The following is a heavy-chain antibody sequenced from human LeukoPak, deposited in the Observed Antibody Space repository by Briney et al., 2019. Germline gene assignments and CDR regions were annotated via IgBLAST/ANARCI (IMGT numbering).Heavy chain of an antibody. J-gene: IGHJ4*02. Sequence: GGSLRLSCAASGFTFSDYYMSWIRQAPGKGLEWVSYISSSGSTIYYADSLKGRFTISRDNAKNSLYLQMNSLRAEDTAVYYCARFRAGWEPDVDYWGQGTLVTVSS. CDR3: ARFRAGWEPDVDY. CDR2: ISSSGSTI. CDR1: GFTFSDYY. V-gene: IGHV3-11*01. D-gene: IGHD1-26*01.